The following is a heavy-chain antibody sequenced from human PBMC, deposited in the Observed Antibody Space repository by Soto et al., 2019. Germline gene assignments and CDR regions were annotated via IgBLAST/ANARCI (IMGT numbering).Heavy chain of an antibody. V-gene: IGHV1-2*04. CDR3: ARSSIGPMTSAFDI. CDR2: INPNSGGT. Sequence: ASVKVSCKASGYTFTGYYMHWVRQAPGQGLEWMGWINPNSGGTNYAQKFQGWVTMTRDTSISTAYMELSRLRSDDTAVYYCARSSIGPMTSAFDIWGQGTMVTVSS. D-gene: IGHD3-22*01. J-gene: IGHJ3*02. CDR1: GYTFTGYY.